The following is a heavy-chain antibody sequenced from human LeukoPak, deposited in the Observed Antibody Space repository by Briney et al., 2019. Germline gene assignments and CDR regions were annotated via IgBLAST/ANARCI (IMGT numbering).Heavy chain of an antibody. CDR3: ARAPLPTKYDFWSYYFDY. CDR2: IIPIFGTA. Sequence: GASVKVSCKASGGTFSSYAISWVRQAPGQGLEWMGGIIPIFGTANYAQKFQGRVTITADQSTSTASMALSSLRSEATAAYYCARAPLPTKYDFWSYYFDYWGQGTLVTVSS. J-gene: IGHJ4*02. D-gene: IGHD3-3*01. V-gene: IGHV1-69*01. CDR1: GGTFSSYA.